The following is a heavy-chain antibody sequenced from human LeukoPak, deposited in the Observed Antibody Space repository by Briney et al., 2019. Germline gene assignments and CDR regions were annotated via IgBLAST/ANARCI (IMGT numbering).Heavy chain of an antibody. CDR2: GYYSGST. J-gene: IGHJ4*02. V-gene: IGHV4-39*07. CDR1: GGSISSSTFY. D-gene: IGHD3-10*01. CDR3: ARASPVLLWFGETDY. Sequence: SETLSLTCTVSGGSISSSTFYWGWIRQPPGRGLEWIGSGYYSGSTYYSPSLKSRVTISVDTSKNQFSLKLSSVTAADTAVYYCARASPVLLWFGETDYWGQGTLVTVSS.